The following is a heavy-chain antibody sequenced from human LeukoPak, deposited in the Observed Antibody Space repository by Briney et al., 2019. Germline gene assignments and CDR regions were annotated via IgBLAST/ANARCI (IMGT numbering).Heavy chain of an antibody. J-gene: IGHJ5*02. CDR2: ISAYNGKT. Sequence: VASLRVSCEASRYTFTRYGISCVCQAPRQRLEWMGWISAYNGKTNTAQKLQGRDTMTTDTSTSTAYMELGRLRSDDTTAYYCARVGLLRFGELLCFDLWGQGTLVTVSS. V-gene: IGHV1-18*01. CDR3: ARVGLLRFGELLCFDL. CDR1: RYTFTRYG. D-gene: IGHD3-10*01.